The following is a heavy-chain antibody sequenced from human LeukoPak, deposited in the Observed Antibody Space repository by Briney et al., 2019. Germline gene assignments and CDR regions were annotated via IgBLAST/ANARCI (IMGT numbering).Heavy chain of an antibody. CDR1: GGSISSGDYY. CDR2: IYYSEST. CDR3: ASSPNDYGDHDAFDI. Sequence: PSQTLSLTCTVSGGSISSGDYYWRWIRQPPGTGLEWIGYIYYSESTYYNPSLKSRVTISVDTSKNQFSLKLSSVTAADTAVYYCASSPNDYGDHDAFDIWGQGTMVPVSS. D-gene: IGHD4-17*01. J-gene: IGHJ3*02. V-gene: IGHV4-30-4*08.